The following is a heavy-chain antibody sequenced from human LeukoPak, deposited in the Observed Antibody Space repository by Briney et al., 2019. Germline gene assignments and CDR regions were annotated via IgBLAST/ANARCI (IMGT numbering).Heavy chain of an antibody. CDR1: GYTFTSYG. D-gene: IGHD6-19*01. V-gene: IGHV1-18*01. CDR2: ISAYNGNT. CDR3: VRTHLYSSGWYAVDY. Sequence: GASVKVSCKASGYTFTSYGISWVRQAPGQGLEWMGWISAYNGNTNYAQKLQGRVTMTTDTSTSTAYMELRSLRSDDTAVYYCVRTHLYSSGWYAVDYWGQGTLVTVSS. J-gene: IGHJ4*02.